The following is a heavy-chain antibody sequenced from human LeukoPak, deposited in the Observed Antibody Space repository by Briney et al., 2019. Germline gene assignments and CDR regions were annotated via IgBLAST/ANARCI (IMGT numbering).Heavy chain of an antibody. V-gene: IGHV4-39*01. CDR2: IYYSGST. J-gene: IGHJ4*02. D-gene: IGHD3-10*01. CDR1: GGSISSSSYY. CDR3: ASRRMVRGVWVLIDY. Sequence: PSETLSLTCTVSGGSISSSSYYWGWIRQPPGKGLEWIGSIYYSGSTYYNPSLKSRVTISVDTPKNQFSLKLSSVTAADTAVYYCASRRMVRGVWVLIDYWGQGTLVTVSS.